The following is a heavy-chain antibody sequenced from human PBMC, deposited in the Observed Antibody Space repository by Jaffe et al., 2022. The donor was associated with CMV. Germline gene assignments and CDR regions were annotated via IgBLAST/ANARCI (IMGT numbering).Heavy chain of an antibody. J-gene: IGHJ4*02. V-gene: IGHV4-34*01. CDR1: GGSFSGYY. D-gene: IGHD3-22*01. Sequence: QVQLQQWGAGLLKPSETLSLTCAVYGGSFSGYYWSWIRQPPGKGLEWIGEINHSGSTNYNPSLKSRVTISVDTSKNQFSLKLSSVTAADTAVYYCARRGSGYYRVFVVWGQGTLVTVSS. CDR2: INHSGST. CDR3: ARRGSGYYRVFVV.